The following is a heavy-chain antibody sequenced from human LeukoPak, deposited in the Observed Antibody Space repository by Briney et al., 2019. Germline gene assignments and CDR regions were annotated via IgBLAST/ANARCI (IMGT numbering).Heavy chain of an antibody. D-gene: IGHD2-15*01. V-gene: IGHV4-31*03. CDR3: ARDHCSGGSCYLPAGWFDP. CDR1: GVSISSGGYY. CDR2: IYYSGST. J-gene: IGHJ5*02. Sequence: SETLSLTCTVSGVSISSGGYYWSWIRQHPGKGLEWIGYIYYSGSTYYNPSLKSRVTISVDTSKNQFSLKLSSVTAADTAVYYCARDHCSGGSCYLPAGWFDPWGQGTLVTVSS.